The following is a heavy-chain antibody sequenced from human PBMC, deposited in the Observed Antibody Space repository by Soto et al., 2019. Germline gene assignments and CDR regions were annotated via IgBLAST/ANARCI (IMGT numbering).Heavy chain of an antibody. J-gene: IGHJ4*02. CDR1: GFSLSTSGVG. CDR2: IYWDDDK. D-gene: IGHD2-2*01. V-gene: IGHV2-5*02. CDR3: AHSRGVPATAGFGY. Sequence: QITLKESGPTLVKPTQTLTLTCTFSGFSLSTSGVGVGWIRQPPGKALEWLALIYWDDDKRYSPSLKGSLTNTKHTSKNQVVLTMTNVDPVDTATYYCAHSRGVPATAGFGYWGQGTLVTVSS.